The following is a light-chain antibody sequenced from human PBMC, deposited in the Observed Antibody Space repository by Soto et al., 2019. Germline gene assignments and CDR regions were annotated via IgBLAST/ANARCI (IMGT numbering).Light chain of an antibody. CDR1: QSISSY. Sequence: EVVLTQSPGTLSLSPGERATLSCRASQSISSYLAWYQKKPGQAPRLLIYGASSRATGIPARFSGSGSGTDFTLTISSLEPEDFAVYYCQQRSDWPLTFGGGTKVDIK. CDR2: GAS. J-gene: IGKJ4*01. V-gene: IGKV3-11*01. CDR3: QQRSDWPLT.